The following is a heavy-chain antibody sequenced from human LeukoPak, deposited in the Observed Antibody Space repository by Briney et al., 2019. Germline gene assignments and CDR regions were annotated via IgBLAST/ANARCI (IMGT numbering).Heavy chain of an antibody. Sequence: GGSLRLSRAASGFALQNYAMHWVRQAPGGGLEWVSSVSWDSGHIAYADSVKGRFSISRDNAKNSLYLQMSSLRPEDTALYYCARGPGWALHKRYFDSWGQGALVIVSS. CDR2: VSWDSGHI. CDR3: ARGPGWALHKRYFDS. J-gene: IGHJ4*02. CDR1: GFALQNYA. D-gene: IGHD1-26*01. V-gene: IGHV3-9*01.